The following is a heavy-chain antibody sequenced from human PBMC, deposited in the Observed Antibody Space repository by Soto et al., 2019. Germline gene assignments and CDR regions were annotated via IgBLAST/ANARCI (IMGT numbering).Heavy chain of an antibody. CDR1: GFTFKTHA. V-gene: IGHV3-30*18. CDR3: GKDVGDYVPYYYGVDV. J-gene: IGHJ6*02. Sequence: QVQLVESGGGVVQPGTSLRLSCAASGFTFKTHAMHWVRQAPGKGLEWMAVIAYDGNEKFYADSVKGRFTISRDNSEYALSLHLNTLRNEDTAVYYCGKDVGDYVPYYYGVDVWGQGTTVTVSS. CDR2: IAYDGNEK. D-gene: IGHD1-26*01.